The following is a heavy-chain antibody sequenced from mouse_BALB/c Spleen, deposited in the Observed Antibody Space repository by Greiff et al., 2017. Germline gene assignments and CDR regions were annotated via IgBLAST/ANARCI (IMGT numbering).Heavy chain of an antibody. D-gene: IGHD2-3*01. CDR1: GFTFSRYT. V-gene: IGHV5-6-4*01. Sequence: EVMLVESGGGLVKPGGSLKLSCEASGFTFSRYTMSWVRQTPEKRLEWVATISSGGSYTYYPDSVKGRFTISRDNAKNPLYLQMSSLKSEDTAMFYCTRYGGDGYNWFAYWGQGTLVTVSA. CDR2: ISSGGSYT. J-gene: IGHJ3*01. CDR3: TRYGGDGYNWFAY.